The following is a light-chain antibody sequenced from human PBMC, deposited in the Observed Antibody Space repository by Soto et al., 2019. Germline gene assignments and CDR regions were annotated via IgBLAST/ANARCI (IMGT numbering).Light chain of an antibody. Sequence: DIQMTQSPSTLSASVGDRVTITCRASQSINSWLAWYQQKPGKAPKLLIYKASSLESGVPARFRGSGSGTEFTLSISSRQPDDFATYDGQQYDTYSTFGQGTKVEIK. CDR2: KAS. CDR1: QSINSW. V-gene: IGKV1-5*03. CDR3: QQYDTYST. J-gene: IGKJ1*01.